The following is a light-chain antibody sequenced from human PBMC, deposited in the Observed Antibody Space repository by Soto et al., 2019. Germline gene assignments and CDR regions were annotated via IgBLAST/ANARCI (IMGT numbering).Light chain of an antibody. CDR2: GAS. V-gene: IGKV3-20*01. Sequence: EIVLTQSPGTLSLSPGERATLSCRASQSVSSSYLAWYQQKPGQAPRLLIYGASSRATGIPDRFSGSGSGTEFTLTISRLEPEDFAVYYWQQYGSSPRALTFGGGTKVEIK. CDR3: QQYGSSPRALT. J-gene: IGKJ4*01. CDR1: QSVSSSY.